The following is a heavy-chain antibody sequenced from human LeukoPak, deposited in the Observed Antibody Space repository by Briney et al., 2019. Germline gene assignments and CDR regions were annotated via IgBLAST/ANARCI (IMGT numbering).Heavy chain of an antibody. CDR1: GFTLSSYA. D-gene: IGHD2-15*01. V-gene: IGHV3-23*01. CDR3: ARWVVAAGKFDY. CDR2: ISGSGGST. J-gene: IGHJ4*02. Sequence: PVGSLRLSCAASGFTLSSYAMSWVRQAPGKGLEWVSAISGSGGSTYYADSVKGRFTISRDNSKNTLYLQMNSLRAEDTAVYYCARWVVAAGKFDYWGQGTLVTVSS.